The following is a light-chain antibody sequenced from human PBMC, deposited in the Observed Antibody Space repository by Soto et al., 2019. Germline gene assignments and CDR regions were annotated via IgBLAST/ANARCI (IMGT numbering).Light chain of an antibody. J-gene: IGKJ2*01. Sequence: EIVLTQSPATLSLSPGVRGILSCRDSQSVTNNYLAWYQQKPGQAPRLLIYDASSRATGIPDRFSGSGSGTDFTLTISRLEPEDFAVYYCQQCAHSPRTFGQGTKVEMK. CDR1: QSVTNNY. V-gene: IGKV3-20*01. CDR3: QQCAHSPRT. CDR2: DAS.